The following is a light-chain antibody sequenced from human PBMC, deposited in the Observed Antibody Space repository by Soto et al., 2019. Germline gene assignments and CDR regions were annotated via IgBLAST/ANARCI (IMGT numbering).Light chain of an antibody. CDR3: QSYDSSLANAV. CDR2: GNN. Sequence: QSVLTQPPSVSGAPGQTITISCTGSSSNIGACYDVHWYQQLPGRAPKHLIYGNNNRPSGVPDRFSGSKSGTSVSLAITGLRGEDEADYHCQSYDSSLANAVFGGGTKLTVL. V-gene: IGLV1-40*01. J-gene: IGLJ2*01. CDR1: SSNIGACYD.